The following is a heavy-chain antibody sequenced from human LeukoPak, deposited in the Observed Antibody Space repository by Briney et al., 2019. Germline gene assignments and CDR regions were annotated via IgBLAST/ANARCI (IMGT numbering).Heavy chain of an antibody. CDR2: ISWNSGTI. CDR1: GFTFDDYA. J-gene: IGHJ4*02. V-gene: IGHV3-9*03. Sequence: QAGGSLRLSCAASGFTFDDYALHWVRKAPGKGLEWVSGISWNSGTIGYADSVTGRFTISRGNAKNSLYLQMNSLRAEDMALYYCAKSHDSSGYYYFDYWGQGTLVTVSS. CDR3: AKSHDSSGYYYFDY. D-gene: IGHD3-22*01.